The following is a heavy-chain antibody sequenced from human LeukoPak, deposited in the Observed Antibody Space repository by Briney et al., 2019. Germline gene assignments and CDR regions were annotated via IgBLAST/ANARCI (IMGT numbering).Heavy chain of an antibody. CDR2: ISSDGSNK. V-gene: IGHV3-30*03. CDR3: VGLFDI. Sequence: PGGSLRLSCAASGFSFSSYGMHWVRQAPGKGLEGVASISSDGSNKHYADSVKGRFTISIDNSKNTLYLQVNSLRAEDTAVYYCVGLFDIWGQGTMVIVSS. J-gene: IGHJ3*02. CDR1: GFSFSSYG.